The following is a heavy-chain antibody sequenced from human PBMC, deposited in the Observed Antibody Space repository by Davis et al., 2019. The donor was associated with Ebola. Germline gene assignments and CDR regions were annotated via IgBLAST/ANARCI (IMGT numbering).Heavy chain of an antibody. D-gene: IGHD1-14*01. CDR2: ISSSSYI. Sequence: GESLKISCAASGFTFSSYSMNWVRQAPGKGLEWVSSISSSSYIYYADSVKGRFTISRDNAKNSLYLQMNSLRAEDTAVYYCARDILGIKDVWGQGTTVTVSS. CDR1: GFTFSSYS. V-gene: IGHV3-21*01. J-gene: IGHJ6*02. CDR3: ARDILGIKDV.